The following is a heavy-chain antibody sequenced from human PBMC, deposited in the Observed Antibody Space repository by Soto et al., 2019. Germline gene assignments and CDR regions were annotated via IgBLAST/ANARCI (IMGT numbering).Heavy chain of an antibody. J-gene: IGHJ3*02. Sequence: GGSLRLSCTASGFTFGDYAMSWFRQAPGKGLEWVGFIRSKAYGGTTEYAASVKGRFTISRDDSKSIAYLQMNSLKTEDTDVYYCTRERLPYSGSYYDAFDIWGQGTMVTVSS. CDR1: GFTFGDYA. CDR2: IRSKAYGGTT. CDR3: TRERLPYSGSYYDAFDI. D-gene: IGHD1-26*01. V-gene: IGHV3-49*03.